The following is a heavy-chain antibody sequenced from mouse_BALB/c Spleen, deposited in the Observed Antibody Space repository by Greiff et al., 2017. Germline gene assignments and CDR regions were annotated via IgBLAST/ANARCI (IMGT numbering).Heavy chain of an antibody. CDR1: GYSFTGYY. D-gene: IGHD2-4*01. CDR2: INPYNGAT. CDR3: ARESVYYDYDDAMDY. J-gene: IGHJ4*01. V-gene: IGHV1-31*01. Sequence: VQLKQSGPELVKPGASVKISCKASGYSFTGYYMHWVKQSHVKSLEWIGRINPYNGATSYNQNFKDKASLTVDKSSSTAYMELHSLTSEDSAVYYCARESVYYDYDDAMDYWGQGTSVTVSS.